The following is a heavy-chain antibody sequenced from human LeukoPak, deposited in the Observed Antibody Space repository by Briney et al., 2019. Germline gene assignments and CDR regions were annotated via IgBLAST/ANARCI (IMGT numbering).Heavy chain of an antibody. D-gene: IGHD3-9*01. V-gene: IGHV4-59*08. Sequence: NPSETLSLTCTVSGRSIRSYYWSWIRQPPGKGLEWIGYLYYSGSTNYNPSLKSRVTISVDTSKNQCSLKLSSVTAADTAVYYCARRWEYYDIFTGYARIWFDPWGQGTLVTVSS. J-gene: IGHJ5*02. CDR3: ARRWEYYDIFTGYARIWFDP. CDR2: LYYSGST. CDR1: GRSIRSYY.